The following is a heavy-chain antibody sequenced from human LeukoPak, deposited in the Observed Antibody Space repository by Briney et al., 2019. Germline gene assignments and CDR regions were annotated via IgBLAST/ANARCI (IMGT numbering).Heavy chain of an antibody. D-gene: IGHD6-19*01. CDR3: ARGPGSSGWPYYYYYGMDV. CDR2: MYYSGST. V-gene: IGHV4-59*01. J-gene: IGHJ6*02. CDR1: GGSISSYY. Sequence: SETLSLTCTVSGGSISSYYWSWIRQPPGKGLEWMGYMYYSGSTNYNPSLKSRVTISVDTSKNQFSLKLSSVTAAYTAVYYCARGPGSSGWPYYYYYGMDVWGQGTTVTVSS.